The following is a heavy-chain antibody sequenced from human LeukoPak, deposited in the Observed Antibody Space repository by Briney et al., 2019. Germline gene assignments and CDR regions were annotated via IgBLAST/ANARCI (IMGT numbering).Heavy chain of an antibody. CDR3: ARETAAAGPWDY. CDR2: IYTSGST. Sequence: PSETLSLTCTVSGGSISSYYWSWIRQPAGKGLKWIGRIYTSGSTNYNPSLKSRVTMSVDTSKNQFSLKLSSVTAADTAVYYCARETAAAGPWDYWGQGTLVTVSS. V-gene: IGHV4-4*07. CDR1: GGSISSYY. D-gene: IGHD6-13*01. J-gene: IGHJ4*02.